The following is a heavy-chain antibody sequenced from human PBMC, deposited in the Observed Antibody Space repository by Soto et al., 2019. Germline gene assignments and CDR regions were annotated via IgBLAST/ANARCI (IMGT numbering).Heavy chain of an antibody. J-gene: IGHJ4*02. Sequence: QVQLVESGGGVVQPGRSLRLSCAASGFTFSSYGMHWVRQAPGKGLEWVAVIWYDGSNKYYADSVTGRFTISRDNSKNTLYVQMNSLRAEDTAVYYCGREGYCSGGSCCSVPGFDYWGQGTLVTVSS. CDR3: GREGYCSGGSCCSVPGFDY. CDR2: IWYDGSNK. V-gene: IGHV3-33*01. CDR1: GFTFSSYG. D-gene: IGHD2-15*01.